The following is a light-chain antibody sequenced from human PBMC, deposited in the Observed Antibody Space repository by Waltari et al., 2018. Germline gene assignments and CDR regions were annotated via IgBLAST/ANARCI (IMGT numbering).Light chain of an antibody. V-gene: IGLV4-69*01. CDR2: VNSDGSH. CDR3: QTGGHGTWV. Sequence: QLVLTQSPSASASLGASVKLTCTLRSGHSNNVIAWLQQRPEKGPRYSMKVNSDGSHNKGDEIPDRFSGSSSVAERYLTISSLQSEEEADYFCQTGGHGTWVFGGGTKLTVL. J-gene: IGLJ3*02. CDR1: SGHSNNV.